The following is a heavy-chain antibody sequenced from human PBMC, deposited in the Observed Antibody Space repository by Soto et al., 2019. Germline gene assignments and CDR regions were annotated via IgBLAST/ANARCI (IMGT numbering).Heavy chain of an antibody. CDR1: RYTFTSYG. CDR3: ARFSGGSYNTYSFYYGMDV. D-gene: IGHD2-15*01. V-gene: IGHV1-18*01. J-gene: IGHJ6*02. Sequence: ASVPVSCKASRYTFTSYGISWVRQAPGQGLAWMGWVSAYNGNTKYAQDLQGRVTMTIDTSTSTAYMELGSLRSDDTAVYYCARFSGGSYNTYSFYYGMDVWGQGTTVTVSS. CDR2: VSAYNGNT.